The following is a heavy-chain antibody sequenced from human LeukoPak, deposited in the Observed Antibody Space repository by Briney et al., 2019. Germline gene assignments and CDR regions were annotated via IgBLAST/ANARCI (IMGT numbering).Heavy chain of an antibody. Sequence: SETLSLTCTVSGYSISSGYYWGWIRPPPGKGLEWIGSIYHSGSTYYNPSLKSRVTISVDTSKNQFSLKLSSVTAAGTAVYYCARVACSSTSCYNPFDYWGQGTLVTVSS. CDR3: ARVACSSTSCYNPFDY. J-gene: IGHJ4*02. D-gene: IGHD2-2*02. CDR1: GYSISSGYY. CDR2: IYHSGST. V-gene: IGHV4-38-2*02.